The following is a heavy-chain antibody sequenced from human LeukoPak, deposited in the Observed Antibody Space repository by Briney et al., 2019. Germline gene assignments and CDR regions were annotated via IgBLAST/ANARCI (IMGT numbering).Heavy chain of an antibody. Sequence: SGGSLRLSCAASGFTFSSYAMSWVRQAPGKGLEWVSAISGSGGSTYYADSVKGRFTISRDNSKNTLYLQMNSLRAEDTAVYYCAKDSGLWFGEFDAFDIWGQGTMVTVSS. J-gene: IGHJ3*02. CDR1: GFTFSSYA. D-gene: IGHD3-10*01. CDR3: AKDSGLWFGEFDAFDI. V-gene: IGHV3-23*01. CDR2: ISGSGGST.